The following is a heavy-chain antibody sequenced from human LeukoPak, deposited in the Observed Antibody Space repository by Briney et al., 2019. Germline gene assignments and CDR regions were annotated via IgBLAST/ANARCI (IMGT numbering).Heavy chain of an antibody. Sequence: PGGSLRLSCAASGFTFDVYAMHWVRQAPGKGLEWVSGISWNSGSIGYADSVKGRFTISRDNSKNTLYLQMNSLRAEDTAVYYCARGRGYSSSWYYFDYWVQGTLVTVSS. CDR2: ISWNSGSI. J-gene: IGHJ4*02. CDR1: GFTFDVYA. CDR3: ARGRGYSSSWYYFDY. V-gene: IGHV3-9*01. D-gene: IGHD6-13*01.